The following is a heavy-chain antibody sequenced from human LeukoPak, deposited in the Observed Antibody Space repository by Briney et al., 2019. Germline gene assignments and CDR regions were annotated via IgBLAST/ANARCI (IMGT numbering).Heavy chain of an antibody. CDR2: IFSSGST. Sequence: PSETLSLTCTVSGGSISGYYWSWIRQPPGKGLEWIGCIFSSGSTNYNPSLKTRVTISEHTSVNQFSLKLSSVTAADTAVYYCARHYYDTSDSYSFDYWGQGTLVTVSS. J-gene: IGHJ4*02. CDR3: ARHYYDTSDSYSFDY. D-gene: IGHD3-16*01. V-gene: IGHV4-59*08. CDR1: GGSISGYY.